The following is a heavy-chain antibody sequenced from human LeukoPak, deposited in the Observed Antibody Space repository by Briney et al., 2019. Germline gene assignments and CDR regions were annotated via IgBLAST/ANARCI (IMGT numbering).Heavy chain of an antibody. Sequence: PGGSLRLSCAASGFTFSDYYMSWIRQAPGKGLEWVSYISSSGSTIYYADSVKGRFTISRDNAKNSLYPQMNSLRAEDTAVYYCARDGRYVLRFLEWSPPYYYGMDVWGQGTTVTVSS. CDR1: GFTFSDYY. CDR3: ARDGRYVLRFLEWSPPYYYGMDV. J-gene: IGHJ6*02. V-gene: IGHV3-11*01. CDR2: ISSSGSTI. D-gene: IGHD3-3*01.